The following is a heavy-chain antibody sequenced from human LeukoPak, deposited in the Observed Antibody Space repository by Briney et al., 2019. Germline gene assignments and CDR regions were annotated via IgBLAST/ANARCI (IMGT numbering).Heavy chain of an antibody. CDR1: GFTFDSFG. D-gene: IGHD4-17*01. J-gene: IGHJ6*03. V-gene: IGHV3-48*01. CDR3: ARYDYGDYEDYFYYMDV. CDR2: ITSSSDTI. Sequence: GGSLRLSREVSGFTFDSFGLSWVRQAPGKGLEWVAFITSSSDTISYADSVKGRFTISRDNAKNSLYLQMDGLRAEDTAVYYCARYDYGDYEDYFYYMDVWGKGTAVSVSS.